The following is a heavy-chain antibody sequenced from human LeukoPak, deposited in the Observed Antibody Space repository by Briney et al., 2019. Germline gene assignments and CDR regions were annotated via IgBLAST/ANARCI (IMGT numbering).Heavy chain of an antibody. J-gene: IGHJ4*02. CDR2: ISSSGSTI. Sequence: GGSLRLSCAASGFTFSSYEMNWVRQAPGKGLEWVSYISSSGSTIYYADYVKGRFTISRDNAKNSLLLQMNSLRAEDTAVYYCARGGISGWSFFDSWGQGTLVTVSS. CDR3: ARGGISGWSFFDS. D-gene: IGHD6-19*01. V-gene: IGHV3-48*03. CDR1: GFTFSSYE.